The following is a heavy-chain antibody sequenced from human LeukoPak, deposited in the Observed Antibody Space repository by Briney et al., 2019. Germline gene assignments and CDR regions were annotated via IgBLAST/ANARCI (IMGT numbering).Heavy chain of an antibody. J-gene: IGHJ4*02. CDR1: GFTFSSYS. Sequence: GGSLRLSCAASGFTFSSYSMNWVRQAPGKGLEWVSSISSSSSYIYYAGSVKGRFTISRDNAKNSLYLQMNSLRAEDTAVYYCASLGPGRSWYVRDDYWGQGTLVTVSS. V-gene: IGHV3-21*01. CDR2: ISSSSSYI. D-gene: IGHD6-13*01. CDR3: ASLGPGRSWYVRDDY.